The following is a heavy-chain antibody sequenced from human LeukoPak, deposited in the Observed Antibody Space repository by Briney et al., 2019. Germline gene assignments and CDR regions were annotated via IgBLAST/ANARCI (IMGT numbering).Heavy chain of an antibody. Sequence: GGSLRLSCAASGFTFDDYTMHWVRQAPGKGLEWVSLLTWDGGRTYYAGSVKGRFTISRDNAKNTLYLQMNSLRAEDTAVYYCARVFHLIDHWGQGTLVTVTS. CDR1: GFTFDDYT. V-gene: IGHV3-43*01. CDR3: ARVFHLIDH. J-gene: IGHJ4*02. CDR2: LTWDGGRT.